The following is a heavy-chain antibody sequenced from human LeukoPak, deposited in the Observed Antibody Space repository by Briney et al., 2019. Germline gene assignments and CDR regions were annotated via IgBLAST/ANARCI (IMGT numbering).Heavy chain of an antibody. D-gene: IGHD3-10*01. V-gene: IGHV4-39*07. Sequence: SETLSLTCTVSGGSISSSSYYWGWIRQPPGKGLEWIGSIYHSGSTYYNPSLKSRVTISVDTSKNQFSLKLSSVTAADTAVYYCARDTDGSGFFDIWGQGTMVTVSS. CDR2: IYHSGST. CDR1: GGSISSSSYY. J-gene: IGHJ3*02. CDR3: ARDTDGSGFFDI.